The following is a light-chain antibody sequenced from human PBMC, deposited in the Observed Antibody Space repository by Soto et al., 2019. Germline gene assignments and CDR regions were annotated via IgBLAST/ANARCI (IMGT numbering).Light chain of an antibody. Sequence: IQMTQSPSSVSASVGDRVTMTCRASQGVGGWLAWYQQKPGKVPKLLIYATSSLHSGVPSRFSGSGSGTDFTLSSSSLQPGDFATYYCQQTHSLPLSFGPGTKVDIK. CDR2: ATS. CDR1: QGVGGW. CDR3: QQTHSLPLS. V-gene: IGKV1-12*01. J-gene: IGKJ3*01.